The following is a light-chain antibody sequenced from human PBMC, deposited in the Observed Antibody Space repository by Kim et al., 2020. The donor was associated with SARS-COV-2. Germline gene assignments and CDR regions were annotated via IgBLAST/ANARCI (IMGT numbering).Light chain of an antibody. CDR2: DNN. Sequence: GQKVTISCCGSSSNMENYYVSWYQQLPGTAPKLLIYDNNKRPSGIPDRFAGSKSGTSATLGITGLQTGDEADYYCGTWDSSLSAVVFGGGTQLTVL. CDR1: SSNMENYY. CDR3: GTWDSSLSAVV. V-gene: IGLV1-51*01. J-gene: IGLJ2*01.